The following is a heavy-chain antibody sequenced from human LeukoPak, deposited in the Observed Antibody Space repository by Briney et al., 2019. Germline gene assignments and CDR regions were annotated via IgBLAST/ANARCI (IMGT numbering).Heavy chain of an antibody. Sequence: PGGSLRLSCAASGFTFSSYAMSWVRQTPGKGLEWVSAISGSGGSTYYADSVKGRFTISRDNSKNTLYLQMNSLRAEDTAVYYCAKALMIVVVIGAFGIWGQGTMVTVSS. V-gene: IGHV3-23*01. CDR2: ISGSGGST. CDR3: AKALMIVVVIGAFGI. D-gene: IGHD3-22*01. CDR1: GFTFSSYA. J-gene: IGHJ3*02.